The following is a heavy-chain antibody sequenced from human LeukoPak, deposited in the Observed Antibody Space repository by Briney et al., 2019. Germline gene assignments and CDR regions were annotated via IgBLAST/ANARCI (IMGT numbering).Heavy chain of an antibody. D-gene: IGHD2-15*01. J-gene: IGHJ4*02. CDR3: AKSGLNRFDY. V-gene: IGHV3-23*01. CDR2: ISGSGGGT. Sequence: GGSLRLSCAASGFTFSNYWMRWVRQAPGKGLEWVSGISGSGGGTYYADSVKGRFTISRDDSKKTLYLQMNSLRAEDTAVYYCAKSGLNRFDYWGQGILVTVSS. CDR1: GFTFSNYW.